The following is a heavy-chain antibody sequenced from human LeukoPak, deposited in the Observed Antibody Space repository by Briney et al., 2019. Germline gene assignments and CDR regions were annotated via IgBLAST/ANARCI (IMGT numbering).Heavy chain of an antibody. J-gene: IGHJ3*02. CDR1: GGSISSGSYY. V-gene: IGHV4-61*02. Sequence: SQTLSLTCTVSGGSISSGSYYWSWIRQPAGKGLEWIGRIYTSGSTNYNPSLKSRVTMSVDTSKNQFSLKLSSVTAADTAVYYCARVNVRFDAFDIWGQGTMVTVSS. CDR2: IYTSGST. CDR3: ARVNVRFDAFDI. D-gene: IGHD4-17*01.